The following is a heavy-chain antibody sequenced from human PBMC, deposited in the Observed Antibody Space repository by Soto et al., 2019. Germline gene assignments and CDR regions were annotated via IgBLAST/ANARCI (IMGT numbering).Heavy chain of an antibody. J-gene: IGHJ5*02. V-gene: IGHV4-39*01. Sequence: QLQLQESGPGLVKPSATLSLTCTVSGGSISSSSYYWGWIRQPPGKGLEWIGSIYYSGSTYYNPSLNSRVTISVDTYKNQFSLKLSSVTAADTAVYHCARWAEYDNWFDPWGQGTLVTVSS. CDR3: ARWAEYDNWFDP. D-gene: IGHD6-6*01. CDR2: IYYSGST. CDR1: GGSISSSSYY.